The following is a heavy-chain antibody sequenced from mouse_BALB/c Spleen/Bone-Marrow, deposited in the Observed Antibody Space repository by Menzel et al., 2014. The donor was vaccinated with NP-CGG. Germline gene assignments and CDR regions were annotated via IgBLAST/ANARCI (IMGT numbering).Heavy chain of an antibody. Sequence: EVNVVESGGGLVQPGGSLKLSCAPSGFTFSDYYMYWVRQTPEKRLEWVAYISNGGGSTYYPDTVKGRFTISRDNAKNTLYLQMSRLKSEDTAMYYCARGGDSLLRLRSMDYWGQGTSVTVSS. CDR2: ISNGGGST. D-gene: IGHD1-2*01. J-gene: IGHJ4*01. V-gene: IGHV5-12*01. CDR3: ARGGDSLLRLRSMDY. CDR1: GFTFSDYY.